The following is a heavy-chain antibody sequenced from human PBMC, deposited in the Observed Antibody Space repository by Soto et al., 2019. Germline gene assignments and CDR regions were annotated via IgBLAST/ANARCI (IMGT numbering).Heavy chain of an antibody. D-gene: IGHD6-19*01. Sequence: SETLSLTCAVSGYSISSGYYCGWIRQPPGKGLEWIGSIYHSGNTYYDPSLKSRVTISVDTSKNHFSLKLSSVTAADTAVYYCARARIVVAGTIVDYWGQGTLVTVSS. V-gene: IGHV4-38-2*01. CDR1: GYSISSGYY. CDR2: IYHSGNT. J-gene: IGHJ4*02. CDR3: ARARIVVAGTIVDY.